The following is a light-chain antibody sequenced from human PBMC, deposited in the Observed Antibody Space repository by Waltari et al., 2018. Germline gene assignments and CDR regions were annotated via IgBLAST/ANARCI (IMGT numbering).Light chain of an antibody. V-gene: IGKV3-20*01. CDR3: QHHVRLPAT. CDR2: ATS. CDR1: QDIGHY. J-gene: IGKJ1*01. Sequence: IVLTHSPGALAFSPGGRPTLSCMACQDIGHYLAWYQQKPGQAPRLLIYATSTRAAGIPDRFSGSGSGADFSLTITRLEPEDFAVYYCQHHVRLPATFGQGTKV.